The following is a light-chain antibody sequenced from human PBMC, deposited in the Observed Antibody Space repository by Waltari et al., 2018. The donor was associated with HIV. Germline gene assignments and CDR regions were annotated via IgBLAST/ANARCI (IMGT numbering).Light chain of an antibody. CDR2: STN. V-gene: IGLV8-61*01. J-gene: IGLJ3*02. CDR3: VLYMGSGSCM. Sequence: QTVVTQEPSFSVSPGGTVTLTCGLSSGSVSTSYYPSWYQQTPGQAPRTLIYSTNTRSSGVPDRFSGSILGNKAALTITGAQADDESDYYCVLYMGSGSCMFGGGTK. CDR1: SGSVSTSYY.